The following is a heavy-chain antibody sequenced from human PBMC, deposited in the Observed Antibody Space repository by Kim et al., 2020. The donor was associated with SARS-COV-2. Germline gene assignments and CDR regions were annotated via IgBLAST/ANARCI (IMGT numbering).Heavy chain of an antibody. CDR1: GFSFISYG. J-gene: IGHJ6*02. V-gene: IGHV3-30*18. Sequence: GGSLRLSCAASGFSFISYGMHWVRQAPGKGLEWVAVISYDGSNKDYAESVRGRFTISRDNSKKTVYLQMNSLRAEDTAVYYCAKGWHDFWSANPASYYGMDAWGQGTTVTVSS. CDR2: ISYDGSNK. CDR3: AKGWHDFWSANPASYYGMDA. D-gene: IGHD3-3*01.